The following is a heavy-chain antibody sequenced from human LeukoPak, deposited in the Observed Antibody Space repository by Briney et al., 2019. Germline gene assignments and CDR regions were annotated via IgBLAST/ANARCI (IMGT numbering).Heavy chain of an antibody. CDR1: GFTFSSYW. J-gene: IGHJ4*02. V-gene: IGHV3-7*01. Sequence: GGSLRLSCAASGFTFSSYWMSWVRQAPGKGLEWVANIKQDGSEKYYVDSVKGRFTISRDNAKNSLYLQMNSLRAEDTAVYYCARGFRRGYSGYEPNTCFDYWGQGTLVTVSS. CDR3: ARGFRRGYSGYEPNTCFDY. CDR2: IKQDGSEK. D-gene: IGHD5-12*01.